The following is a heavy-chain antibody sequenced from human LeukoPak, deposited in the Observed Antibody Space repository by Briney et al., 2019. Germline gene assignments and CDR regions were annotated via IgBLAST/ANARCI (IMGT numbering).Heavy chain of an antibody. Sequence: PGRSLRLSCAASGFTFSSYGMHWVRQAPGKGLDWVAVISYDGSNKYYADSVKGRFTIYRDNSKNTLYLQMNSLRAEDTAVYYCAKDAEIVVVPAALDYWGQGTLVTVSS. CDR1: GFTFSSYG. V-gene: IGHV3-30*18. D-gene: IGHD2-2*01. CDR3: AKDAEIVVVPAALDY. J-gene: IGHJ4*02. CDR2: ISYDGSNK.